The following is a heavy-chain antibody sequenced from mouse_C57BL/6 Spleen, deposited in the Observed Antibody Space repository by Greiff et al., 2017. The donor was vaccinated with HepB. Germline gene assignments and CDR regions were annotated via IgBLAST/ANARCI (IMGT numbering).Heavy chain of an antibody. CDR3: ARGGLVGSSPYYFDY. CDR1: GYTFTSYW. J-gene: IGHJ2*01. CDR2: INPSSGYT. V-gene: IGHV1-7*01. Sequence: VQLQQSGAELAKPGASVKLSCKASGYTFTSYWMHWVKQRPGQGLEWIGYINPSSGYTKYNQKFKDKATLTADTSSSTAYMQLSSLTYEDSAVYYCARGGLVGSSPYYFDYWGQGTTLTVSS. D-gene: IGHD1-1*01.